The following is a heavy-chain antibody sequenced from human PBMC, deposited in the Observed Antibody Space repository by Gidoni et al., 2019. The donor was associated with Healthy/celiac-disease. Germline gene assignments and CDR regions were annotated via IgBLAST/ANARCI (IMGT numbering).Heavy chain of an antibody. V-gene: IGHV3-30-3*01. D-gene: IGHD4-17*01. Sequence: QVQLVESGGGVVQPGRSLRLSCAASGFTFSSYAMHWVRQAPGKGLEWVAVISYDGSNKYYADSVKGRFTISRDNSKNTLYLQMNSLRAEDTAVYYCASLTVTTHHDAFDIWGQGTMVTVSS. J-gene: IGHJ3*02. CDR3: ASLTVTTHHDAFDI. CDR2: ISYDGSNK. CDR1: GFTFSSYA.